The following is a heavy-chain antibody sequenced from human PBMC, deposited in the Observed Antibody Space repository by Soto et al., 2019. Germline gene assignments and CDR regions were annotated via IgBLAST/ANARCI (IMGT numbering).Heavy chain of an antibody. J-gene: IGHJ4*02. CDR3: TTDNPINRY. Sequence: AGSMRLSCAACGFIFSKAWMSGVRQAPGKGLGWVGRIKSYTNGGTTDYAAPVKGRFAISRDDSKNTLYLQMNSLKTEDAGVYYCTTDNPINRYWGQGTLVTVSS. CDR2: IKSYTNGGTT. CDR1: GFIFSKAW. V-gene: IGHV3-15*01.